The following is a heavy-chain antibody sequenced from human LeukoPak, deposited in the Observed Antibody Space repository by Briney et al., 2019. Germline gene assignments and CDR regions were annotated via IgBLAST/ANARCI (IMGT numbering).Heavy chain of an antibody. CDR1: GFTVSSNY. CDR2: IYSGGST. J-gene: IGHJ4*02. D-gene: IGHD1-26*01. CDR3: ARESGSYYAYFDY. Sequence: GGSLRLSCAASGFTVSSNYMSWVRQAPGKGLEWVSVIYSGGSTYYADSVKGRFTISRDNSKNTLYLQMNSLRAEDTAVYYCARESGSYYAYFDYWGQGTLVTVSS. V-gene: IGHV3-66*01.